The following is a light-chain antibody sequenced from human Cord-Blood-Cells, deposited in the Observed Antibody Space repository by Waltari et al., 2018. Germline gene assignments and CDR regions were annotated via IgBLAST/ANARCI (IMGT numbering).Light chain of an antibody. CDR2: DAS. J-gene: IGKJ4*01. CDR1: QSVSSY. CDR3: QQRSNWPPLT. V-gene: IGKV3-11*01. Sequence: EIVLTQSPATLSLSPGERATLSCRASQSVSSYLAWYQQEPGQAPRRLIYDASNRATGIPARFSGSGSGTDFTLTISSLEPEDFAVYYCQQRSNWPPLTFGGGTKVEIK.